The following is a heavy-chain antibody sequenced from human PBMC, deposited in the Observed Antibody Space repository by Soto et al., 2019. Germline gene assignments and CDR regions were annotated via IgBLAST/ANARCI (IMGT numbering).Heavy chain of an antibody. CDR3: AKHEYHYYYYGMDV. V-gene: IGHV4-59*08. CDR1: GGSISSYY. J-gene: IGHJ6*04. Sequence: PSETLSLTCTVSGGSISSYYWSWIRQPPGKGLEWIGYIYYSGSTNYNPSLKSRVTISVDTSKSQLSLELSSVTAADTAIYYCAKHEYHYYYYGMDVWGKGTTVTVYS. CDR2: IYYSGST.